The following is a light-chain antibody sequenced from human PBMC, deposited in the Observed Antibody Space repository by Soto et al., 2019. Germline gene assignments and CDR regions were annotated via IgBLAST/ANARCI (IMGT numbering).Light chain of an antibody. Sequence: EIVLTQSPGTLSLSPGERATLSCRASQSVSSSYLAWYQQKPGQAPRLLIYGASSRATGIPDRFSGSGSATDFTLTISRLEPEDFAVYYYQQYGSSPWTFGRGTKVEIK. CDR2: GAS. CDR3: QQYGSSPWT. J-gene: IGKJ1*01. V-gene: IGKV3-20*01. CDR1: QSVSSSY.